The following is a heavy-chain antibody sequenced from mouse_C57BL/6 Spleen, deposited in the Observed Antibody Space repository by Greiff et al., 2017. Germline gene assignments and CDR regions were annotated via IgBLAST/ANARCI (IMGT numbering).Heavy chain of an antibody. V-gene: IGHV5-17*01. CDR1: GFTFSDYG. CDR2: ISSGSSTI. J-gene: IGHJ3*01. Sequence: EVKLMESGGGLVKPGGSLKLSCAASGFTFSDYGMHWVRQAPEKGLEWVAYISSGSSTIYYADTVKGRFTISRDNAKNTLFLQMTSLRSEDTAMYYCARPVIYYDYDWFAYWGQGTLVTVSA. D-gene: IGHD2-4*01. CDR3: ARPVIYYDYDWFAY.